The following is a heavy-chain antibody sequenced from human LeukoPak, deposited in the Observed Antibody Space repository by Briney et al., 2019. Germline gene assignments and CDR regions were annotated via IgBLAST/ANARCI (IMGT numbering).Heavy chain of an antibody. CDR3: AREGDYVWGSYDY. CDR2: INPNSGGT. CDR1: GYTFTGYY. V-gene: IGHV1-2*02. D-gene: IGHD3-16*01. Sequence: EASVKVSCKASGYTFTGYYMHWVRQAPGQGLEWMGWINPNSGGTNYAQKFQGRVTMTRDTSISTAYMELSRLRFDDTAVYYCAREGDYVWGSYDYWGQGTLVTVSS. J-gene: IGHJ4*02.